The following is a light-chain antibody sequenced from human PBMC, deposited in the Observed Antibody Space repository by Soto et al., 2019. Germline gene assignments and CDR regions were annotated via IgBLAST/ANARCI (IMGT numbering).Light chain of an antibody. CDR3: QQRRNWPIT. Sequence: EIVLTQSPATLSLSPGERATLSCRASQSVTSSLAWYQQKPGQAPRLLIYDASNRATGIPARFSGSGSGTDFTLTISSLEPEDFAVYYCQQRRNWPITFGPGTKVEIK. J-gene: IGKJ3*01. CDR2: DAS. V-gene: IGKV3-11*01. CDR1: QSVTSS.